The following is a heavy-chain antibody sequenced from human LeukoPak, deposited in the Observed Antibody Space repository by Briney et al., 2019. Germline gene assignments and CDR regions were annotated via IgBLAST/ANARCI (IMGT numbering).Heavy chain of an antibody. CDR1: GFTFNNYA. D-gene: IGHD5-18*01. CDR3: ARVSGTIQIWPQPFGDGMAV. Sequence: GGSLRLSCAASGFTFNNYAMTWVRQAPGKGLECVSAISGSGHKSYYADSVEGRFTVSRDNSRNTLFMQMNSLRAEDTAVYYCARVSGTIQIWPQPFGDGMAVWGQGTTVTVSS. J-gene: IGHJ6*02. V-gene: IGHV3-23*01. CDR2: ISGSGHKS.